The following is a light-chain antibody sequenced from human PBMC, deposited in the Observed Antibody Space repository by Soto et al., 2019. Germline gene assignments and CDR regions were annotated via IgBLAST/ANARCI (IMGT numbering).Light chain of an antibody. Sequence: EIVLTQSPATLSLSPGERATVSCRASQSISSDLAWYQQKPGQAPRLLIYDASNSATGIPARFSGSGSGTDFTLTICSLVPEDFAVYYCQQRNSWPRTFGQGTKVDIK. V-gene: IGKV3-11*01. CDR1: QSISSD. J-gene: IGKJ1*01. CDR2: DAS. CDR3: QQRNSWPRT.